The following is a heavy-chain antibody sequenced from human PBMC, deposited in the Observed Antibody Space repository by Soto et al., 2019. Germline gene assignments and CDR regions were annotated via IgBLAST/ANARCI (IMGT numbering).Heavy chain of an antibody. D-gene: IGHD2-8*01. CDR3: ARASSGPYSSVLMGPRGFDI. Sequence: SETLSLTCAVYGGSFSGYYWSWIRQPPGKGLEWIGEINHSGSTNYNPSLKSRVTISVDTSKNQFSLKLSSVTAADTAVYYCARASSGPYSSVLMGPRGFDIWGQGTMVTVSS. CDR1: GGSFSGYY. CDR2: INHSGST. J-gene: IGHJ3*02. V-gene: IGHV4-34*01.